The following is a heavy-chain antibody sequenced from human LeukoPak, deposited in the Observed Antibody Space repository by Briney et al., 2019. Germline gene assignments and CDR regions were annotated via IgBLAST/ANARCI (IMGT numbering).Heavy chain of an antibody. CDR3: ARDRGYDFSIDY. D-gene: IGHD5-12*01. J-gene: IGHJ4*02. Sequence: PSETLSLTCTVSGGSISSYYCSWIRQPPGKGLEWIGYIYYSGSTNYNPSLKSRVTISVDTSKNQFSLKLSSVTAADTAVYYCARDRGYDFSIDYWGQGTLVTVSS. CDR1: GGSISSYY. CDR2: IYYSGST. V-gene: IGHV4-59*12.